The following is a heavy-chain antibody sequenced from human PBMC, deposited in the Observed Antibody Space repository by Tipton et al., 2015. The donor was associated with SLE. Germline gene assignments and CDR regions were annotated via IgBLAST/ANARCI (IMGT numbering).Heavy chain of an antibody. J-gene: IGHJ6*03. D-gene: IGHD3-3*01. CDR3: TKEWFYYMQA. Sequence: SLRLSCAASGFTFSSYAMSWVRQAPGKGLEWVAVISYDGSNKYYADSVKGRFTISRDTSKNTLNLQMSSLRVEDTAVYYCTKEWFYYMQAWGTGTTVTVSS. CDR2: ISYDGSNK. V-gene: IGHV3-30*14. CDR1: GFTFSSYA.